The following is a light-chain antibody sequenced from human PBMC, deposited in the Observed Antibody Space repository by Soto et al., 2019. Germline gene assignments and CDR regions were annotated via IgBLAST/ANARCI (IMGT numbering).Light chain of an antibody. V-gene: IGKV1-9*01. Sequence: DIQLTQSPSFLSASVGDRVTITCRASQGISSYLAWYQQKPGKAPKLLIYAASTLQSGVPSRFSGSGSGTEFTLTISSLQPEDFAIYYCQHYNSYSEAFGQGTKVDIK. CDR1: QGISSY. J-gene: IGKJ1*01. CDR3: QHYNSYSEA. CDR2: AAS.